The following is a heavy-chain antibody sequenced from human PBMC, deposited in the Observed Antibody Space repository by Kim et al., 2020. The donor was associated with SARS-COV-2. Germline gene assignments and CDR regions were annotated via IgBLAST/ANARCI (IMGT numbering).Heavy chain of an antibody. CDR1: GFTFRSYD. CDR2: IGSDGSTI. V-gene: IGHV3-48*03. Sequence: GGSLRLSCVASGFTFRSYDIIWVRQAPGKGLEWVSYIGSDGSTIFYADSVKGRFTISRDNAQNSVYLQMDSLRAEDTAIDYCARYFVVVGPNAITAMDV. J-gene: IGHJ6*01. CDR3: ARYFVVVGPNAITAMDV. D-gene: IGHD2-2*02.